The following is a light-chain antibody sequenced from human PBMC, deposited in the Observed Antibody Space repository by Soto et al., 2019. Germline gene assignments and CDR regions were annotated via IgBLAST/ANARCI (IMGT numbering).Light chain of an antibody. CDR1: QSVGSA. CDR3: QQYNAWPIT. CDR2: GES. Sequence: VLTQSPASLSLSPGQTATLSCRASQSVGSAFGWYQQKTGQAPRLLIYGESTRAAGIPARLRGGGSGADLNLTITRLQSEDFAIYYCQQYNAWPITCGQGTRLEIK. J-gene: IGKJ5*01. V-gene: IGKV3-15*01.